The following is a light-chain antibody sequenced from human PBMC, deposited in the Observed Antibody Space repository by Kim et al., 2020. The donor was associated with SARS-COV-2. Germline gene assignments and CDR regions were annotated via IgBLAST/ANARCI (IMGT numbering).Light chain of an antibody. CDR1: PSVSSY. V-gene: IGKV3-11*01. CDR2: DAS. Sequence: LTPEERATLSCRASPSVSSYLAWYQQKPGQAPRLLIYDASNRATGIPARFSGSGSGTDFTLTISSLEPEDFAVYYCQQRSNWPLTFGGGTKVDIK. J-gene: IGKJ4*01. CDR3: QQRSNWPLT.